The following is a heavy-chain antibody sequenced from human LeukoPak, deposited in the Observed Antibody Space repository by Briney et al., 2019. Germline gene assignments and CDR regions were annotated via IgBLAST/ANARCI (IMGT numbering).Heavy chain of an antibody. J-gene: IGHJ4*02. CDR3: ARDGDY. V-gene: IGHV4-61*01. CDR1: GGSVSSGSYY. Sequence: NPSGTLSLTCTVSGGSVSSGSYYWSWIRQPPGKGLEWIGYIYYSGGSTNYNPSLKSRVTISADTSKNQFSLKLSSVTAADTAVYYCARDGDYWGQGTLVTVSS. CDR2: IYYSGGST.